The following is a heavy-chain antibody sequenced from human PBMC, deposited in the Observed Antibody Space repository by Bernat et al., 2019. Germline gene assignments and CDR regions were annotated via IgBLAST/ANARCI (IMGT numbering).Heavy chain of an antibody. D-gene: IGHD4-17*01. CDR3: TRDPMTTVTGYYYYYMDV. Sequence: EVQLVESGGGLVQPGRSLRLSCTASGFTFGDYAMSWVRQAPGKGLEWVGFIRSKAYGGTTEYAASVKGRFTISRDDSKSIAYLKMNSLKTEDTAVYYCTRDPMTTVTGYYYYYMDVWGKGTTVTVSS. CDR1: GFTFGDYA. J-gene: IGHJ6*03. CDR2: IRSKAYGGTT. V-gene: IGHV3-49*04.